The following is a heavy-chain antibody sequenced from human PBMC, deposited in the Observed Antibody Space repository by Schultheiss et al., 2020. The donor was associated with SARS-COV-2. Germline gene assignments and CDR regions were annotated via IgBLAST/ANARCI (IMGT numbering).Heavy chain of an antibody. CDR1: GGSISSYY. J-gene: IGHJ4*02. CDR2: IYYSGST. V-gene: IGHV4-59*12. Sequence: SETLSLTCTVSGGSISSYYWSWIRQPPGKGLEWIGYIYYSGSTNYNPSLKSRITMSVDTSKNRFSLKLSSVTAEDTAIYYCARGKMGFDYWGQGTLVTVSS. CDR3: ARGKMGFDY. D-gene: IGHD2-8*01.